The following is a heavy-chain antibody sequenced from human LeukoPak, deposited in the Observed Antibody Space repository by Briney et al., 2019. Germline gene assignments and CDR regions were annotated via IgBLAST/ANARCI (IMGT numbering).Heavy chain of an antibody. D-gene: IGHD6-19*01. J-gene: IGHJ6*02. CDR1: GGSFSGYY. CDR2: INRSGST. CDR3: ASGRAVAGKSKYYGMDV. V-gene: IGHV4-34*01. Sequence: SETLSLTCAVYGGSFSGYYWSWIRQPPGKGLEWIGEINRSGSTNYNPSLKSRVTISVDTSKNQFSLKLSSVTAADTAVYYCASGRAVAGKSKYYGMDVWGQGTTVTVSS.